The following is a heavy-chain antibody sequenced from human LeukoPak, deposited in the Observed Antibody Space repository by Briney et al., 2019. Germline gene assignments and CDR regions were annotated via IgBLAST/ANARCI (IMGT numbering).Heavy chain of an antibody. J-gene: IGHJ5*02. Sequence: SVKVSCKASGGTFSSYAVSWVRQAPGQGLEWMGGIIPIFGTANYAQKFQGRVTITTDESTSTAYMELSSLRSEDTAVYYCARDRGGSSWYNWFDPWGQGALVTVSS. D-gene: IGHD6-13*01. CDR1: GGTFSSYA. CDR2: IIPIFGTA. V-gene: IGHV1-69*05. CDR3: ARDRGGSSWYNWFDP.